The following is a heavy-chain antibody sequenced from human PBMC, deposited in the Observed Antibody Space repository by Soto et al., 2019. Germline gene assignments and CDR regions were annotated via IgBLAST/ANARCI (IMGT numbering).Heavy chain of an antibody. D-gene: IGHD3-3*01. CDR2: ISYDGSNK. Sequence: QVQLVESGGGVVQPGKSLRLSCAASGFTFSSYGMHWVRQAPGKGLEWVAVISYDGSNKYYADSVKGRFTVSRDNSKNTLYLQMNSLRAADTAVYFCAKDGGYDFWPSYGMSYYFDSWGQGTLVTVSS. CDR3: AKDGGYDFWPSYGMSYYFDS. CDR1: GFTFSSYG. J-gene: IGHJ4*02. V-gene: IGHV3-30*18.